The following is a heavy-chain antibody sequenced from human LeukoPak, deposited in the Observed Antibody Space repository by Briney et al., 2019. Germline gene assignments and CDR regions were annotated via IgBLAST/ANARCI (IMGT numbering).Heavy chain of an antibody. CDR2: IYPGDSET. J-gene: IGHJ4*02. Sequence: GESLKISCKGSGYNFRDYWIGWVRQTPGKGLAWMGTIYPGDSETKYSPSLQGQVTISVDKSINAAYLQWTSLQASDTAIYYCVRHRPYFDFWGQGTLVTVSS. CDR3: VRHRPYFDF. V-gene: IGHV5-51*01. CDR1: GYNFRDYW.